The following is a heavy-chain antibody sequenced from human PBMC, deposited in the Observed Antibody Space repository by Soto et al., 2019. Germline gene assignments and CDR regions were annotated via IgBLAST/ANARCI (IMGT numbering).Heavy chain of an antibody. Sequence: GGSLRLSCAASGFTFSSYSMNWVRQAPGKGLEWVSSISSSSSYIYYADSVKGRFTISRDNAKNSLYLQMNSLRAEDTALYYCAKTGDILTGYYSCYFDYWGQGTLVTVS. V-gene: IGHV3-21*04. D-gene: IGHD3-9*01. CDR1: GFTFSSYS. J-gene: IGHJ4*02. CDR3: AKTGDILTGYYSCYFDY. CDR2: ISSSSSYI.